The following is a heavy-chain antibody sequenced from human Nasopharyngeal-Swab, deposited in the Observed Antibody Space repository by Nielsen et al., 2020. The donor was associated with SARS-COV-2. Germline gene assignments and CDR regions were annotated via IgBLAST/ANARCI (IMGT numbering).Heavy chain of an antibody. CDR2: IIPILGIA. V-gene: IGHV1-69*04. Sequence: SVKVSCKASGGTFSSYAISWVRQAPGQGLEWMGRIIPILGIANYAQKFQGRVTITADKSTGTAYVELSSLRSEDTAVYYCAGEYGDYDNNAFDIWGQGTMVTVSS. CDR3: AGEYGDYDNNAFDI. D-gene: IGHD4-17*01. CDR1: GGTFSSYA. J-gene: IGHJ3*02.